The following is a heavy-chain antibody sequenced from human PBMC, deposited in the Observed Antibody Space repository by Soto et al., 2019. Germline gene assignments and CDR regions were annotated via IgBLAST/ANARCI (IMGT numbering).Heavy chain of an antibody. CDR3: ARSDDIPYVDY. D-gene: IGHD3-9*01. J-gene: IGHJ4*02. CDR2: IYYSGST. Sequence: SETLSLTCAVSGASISTSQWWSWVRQSPGKGLEWIGSIYYSGSTYYNPSLKSRVTISVDTSKNQFSLKLSSVTAADTAVYYCARSDDIPYVDYWGQGTLVTVSS. CDR1: GASISTSQW. V-gene: IGHV4-39*01.